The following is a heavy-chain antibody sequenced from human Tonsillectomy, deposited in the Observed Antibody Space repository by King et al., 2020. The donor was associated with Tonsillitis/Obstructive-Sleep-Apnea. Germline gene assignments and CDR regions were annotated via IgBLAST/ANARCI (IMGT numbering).Heavy chain of an antibody. Sequence: VQLVESGGGVVQPGRALSLSCAASGFTFNSYGMHWVRQAPCKGLEWGAIIDYDGITKYYADSVKGRFTISRDNSKSTLYLQMNSLRADDTAVYYCARVGNGATQIDYWGQGTLVTVSS. D-gene: IGHD1-1*01. CDR3: ARVGNGATQIDY. V-gene: IGHV3-33*01. CDR1: GFTFNSYG. CDR2: IDYDGITK. J-gene: IGHJ4*02.